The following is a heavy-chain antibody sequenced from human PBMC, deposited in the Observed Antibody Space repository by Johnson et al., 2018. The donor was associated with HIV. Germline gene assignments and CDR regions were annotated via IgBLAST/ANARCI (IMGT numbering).Heavy chain of an antibody. J-gene: IGHJ3*01. Sequence: EVQLVESGGGVVQPGGSLRLSCAASGFTFDDYGMSWVRQAPGKGLEWVSGINWNGGSIGYADSVKGRFTISRDNAKNSLYLQMNSLRAEDTALYYCAKNPSLYYDSRGSAFDFWGQGTMVTVSA. CDR1: GFTFDDYG. V-gene: IGHV3-20*04. CDR3: AKNPSLYYDSRGSAFDF. D-gene: IGHD3-22*01. CDR2: INWNGGSI.